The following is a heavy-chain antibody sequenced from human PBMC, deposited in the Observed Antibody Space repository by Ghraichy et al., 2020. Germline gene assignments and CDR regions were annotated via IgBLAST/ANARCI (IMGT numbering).Heavy chain of an antibody. CDR3: ASQPGRGFYLGYFYGLDV. CDR2: INPNTGGT. CDR1: GYTFTGYY. V-gene: IGHV1-2*02. J-gene: IGHJ6*02. D-gene: IGHD3-10*01. Sequence: ASVKVSCKASGYTFTGYYLHWLRQAPGQGLEWMGLINPNTGGTNYARQFQGRVTMTRDTSISTAYMELSSLRSDDTAVYFCASQPGRGFYLGYFYGLDVWGQGTTVTVSS.